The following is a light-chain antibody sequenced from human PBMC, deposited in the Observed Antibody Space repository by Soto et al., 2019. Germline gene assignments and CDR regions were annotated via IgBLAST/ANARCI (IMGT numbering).Light chain of an antibody. J-gene: IGKJ2*01. V-gene: IGKV1-39*01. Sequence: DLLMTQSPSSLSASVGDRVTITCRASQSISSYLNWYQQKPGKAPKLLIYAASSLQSAVPSRFSGSGSGTDFALTISSLQPEDFATYYCQQSYSTQYTFGQGTKLEMK. CDR1: QSISSY. CDR3: QQSYSTQYT. CDR2: AAS.